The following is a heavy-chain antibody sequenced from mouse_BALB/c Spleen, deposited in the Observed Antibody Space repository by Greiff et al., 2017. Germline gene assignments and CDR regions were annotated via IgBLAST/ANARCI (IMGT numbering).Heavy chain of an antibody. CDR3: ARRGYGSSYWYFDV. V-gene: IGHV2-2*02. Sequence: QVQLKQSGPGLVQPSQSLSITCTVSGFSLTSYGVHWVRQSPGKGLEWLGVIWSGGSTDYNAAFISRLSISKDNSKSQVFFKMNSLQANDTAIYYCARRGYGSSYWYFDVWGAGTTVTVSS. CDR1: GFSLTSYG. D-gene: IGHD1-1*01. CDR2: IWSGGST. J-gene: IGHJ1*01.